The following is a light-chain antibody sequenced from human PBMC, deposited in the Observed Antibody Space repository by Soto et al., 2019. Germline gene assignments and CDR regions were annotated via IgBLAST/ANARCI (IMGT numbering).Light chain of an antibody. Sequence: EIVLTQSPGTLSLSPGERATLSCRASQSVSSSYLAWYQQKPGQAPRLLIYGASSRATGIPDRFSGSGSGTDFTITISRLEPEDFAVYYCQQYGSFSSWTFGQGTKVEIK. CDR1: QSVSSSY. J-gene: IGKJ1*01. V-gene: IGKV3-20*01. CDR3: QQYGSFSSWT. CDR2: GAS.